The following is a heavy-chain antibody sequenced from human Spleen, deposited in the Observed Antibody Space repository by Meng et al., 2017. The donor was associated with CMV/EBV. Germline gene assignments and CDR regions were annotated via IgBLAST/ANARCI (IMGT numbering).Heavy chain of an antibody. J-gene: IGHJ5*02. V-gene: IGHV1-69*04. CDR1: GGTFSSYT. Sequence: SSKASGGTFSSYTISWVRQAPGQGLEWMGRIIPILGIANYAQKFQGRVTITADKSTSTAYMELSSLRSEDTAVYYCARDPGDHWFDPWGQGTLVTVSS. CDR3: ARDPGDHWFDP. CDR2: IIPILGIA. D-gene: IGHD7-27*01.